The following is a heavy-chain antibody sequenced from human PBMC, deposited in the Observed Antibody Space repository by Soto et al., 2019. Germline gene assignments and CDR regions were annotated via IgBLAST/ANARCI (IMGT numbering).Heavy chain of an antibody. CDR1: GLTFSTYS. Sequence: EVQLVESGGGLVKPGGSLRLSCAASGLTFSTYSMNWVRQAPGKGLEWVSSISSSSSDIHYADSVKGRFTISRDNAKKPLYLQMHSRRAEDTAVYYCARGGGSYDGRPFDYWGQGTLVTVSS. D-gene: IGHD3-22*01. CDR2: ISSSSSDI. V-gene: IGHV3-21*01. CDR3: ARGGGSYDGRPFDY. J-gene: IGHJ4*02.